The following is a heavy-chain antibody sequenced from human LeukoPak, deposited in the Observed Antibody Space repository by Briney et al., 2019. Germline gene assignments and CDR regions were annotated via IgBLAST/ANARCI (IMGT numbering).Heavy chain of an antibody. J-gene: IGHJ4*02. CDR1: SGSFSGYY. Sequence: SETLSLTCAVYSGSFSGYYWSWIRQPPGKGLEWIGEINHSGSTNYNPSLKSRVTISVDTSKNQFSLKLSSVTAADTAVYYCARNHYYGSGSYYYYWGQGTLVTVSS. CDR2: INHSGST. CDR3: ARNHYYGSGSYYYY. V-gene: IGHV4-34*01. D-gene: IGHD3-10*01.